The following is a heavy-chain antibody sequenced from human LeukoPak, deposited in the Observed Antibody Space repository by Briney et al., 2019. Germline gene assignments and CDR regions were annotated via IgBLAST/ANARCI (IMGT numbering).Heavy chain of an antibody. CDR3: ARMEVGAASLDY. J-gene: IGHJ4*02. CDR1: GGSISSSSHY. Sequence: SETLSPTCTVSGGSISSSSHYWGWIRQPPGKGLEWIGSMYYSGSTYYNPSLKSRVTMSVDTSKNQFSLRLSSVTAADTAMYYCARMEVGAASLDYWGQGTLVTVSS. D-gene: IGHD3-16*01. CDR2: MYYSGST. V-gene: IGHV4-39*07.